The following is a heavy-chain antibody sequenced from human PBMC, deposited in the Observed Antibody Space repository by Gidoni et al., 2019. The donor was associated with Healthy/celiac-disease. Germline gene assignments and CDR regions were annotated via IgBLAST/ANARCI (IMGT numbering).Heavy chain of an antibody. Sequence: QVQLVESGGGVVQPGRSLRLSCAASGFTFSSYGMHWVRQAPGKGLEWGAVIWYDGSNKYYADSVKGRFTISRDNSKNTLYLQMNSLRAEDTAVYYCARDRISVVNLLWFGDRDGMDVWGQGTTVTVSS. D-gene: IGHD3-10*01. CDR3: ARDRISVVNLLWFGDRDGMDV. CDR2: IWYDGSNK. CDR1: GFTFSSYG. J-gene: IGHJ6*02. V-gene: IGHV3-33*01.